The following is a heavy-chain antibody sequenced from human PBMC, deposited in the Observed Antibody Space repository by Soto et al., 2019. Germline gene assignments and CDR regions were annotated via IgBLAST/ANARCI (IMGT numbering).Heavy chain of an antibody. J-gene: IGHJ4*02. D-gene: IGHD4-17*01. V-gene: IGHV3-21*01. CDR2: ISSSSSYI. Sequence: GGSLRLSCAASGFTFSSYSMNWVRQAPGKGLEWVSSISSSSSYIYYADSVKGRFTISRDNAKNSLYLQMNSLRAEDTAVYYCARFPPPRFTTVDTLLGYWGQGTLVTVSS. CDR1: GFTFSSYS. CDR3: ARFPPPRFTTVDTLLGY.